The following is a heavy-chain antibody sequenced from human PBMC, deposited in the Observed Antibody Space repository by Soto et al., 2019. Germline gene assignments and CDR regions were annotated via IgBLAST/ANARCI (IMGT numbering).Heavy chain of an antibody. D-gene: IGHD6-13*01. Sequence: QVQLVQSGAEVKKPGASVKVSCKASGYTFTSYAMHWVRQAHGQRLEWMGWINAGNGNTKYSQMFQGRVTITRDTSASTAYMELSRLRSEDTAVYYCARDSTGYSSSWLYYYYYFMDVWGKGTTVTVSS. V-gene: IGHV1-3*01. J-gene: IGHJ6*03. CDR2: INAGNGNT. CDR3: ARDSTGYSSSWLYYYYYFMDV. CDR1: GYTFTSYA.